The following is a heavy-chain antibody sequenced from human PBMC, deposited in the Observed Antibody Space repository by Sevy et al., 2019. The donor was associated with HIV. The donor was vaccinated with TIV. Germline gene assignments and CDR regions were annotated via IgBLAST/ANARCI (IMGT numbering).Heavy chain of an antibody. CDR3: AKGFYDFWSGYDYYYYYGMDV. CDR2: ISYDGSNK. Sequence: GGSRLSCAASGFTFSSYGMHWVRQAPGKGLEWVAVISYDGSNKYYADSVKGRFTISRDNSKNTLYLQMNSLRAEDTAVYYCAKGFYDFWSGYDYYYYYGMDVWGQGTTVTVSS. V-gene: IGHV3-30*18. J-gene: IGHJ6*02. D-gene: IGHD3-3*01. CDR1: GFTFSSYG.